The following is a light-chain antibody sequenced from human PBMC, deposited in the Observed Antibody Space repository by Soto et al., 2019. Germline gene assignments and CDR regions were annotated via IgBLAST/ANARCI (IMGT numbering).Light chain of an antibody. CDR2: GAS. CDR1: ESISRDY. CDR3: QQYGSSPWT. J-gene: IGKJ1*01. Sequence: EIVLTQSPGTLSLSPGQRVTLSCRASESISRDYIAWYQQRLGQAPRLLIYGASSRATGIPDRFSGSGSGTDFTLTISRLEPEDFAVYYCQQYGSSPWTFGQGTKVDI. V-gene: IGKV3-20*01.